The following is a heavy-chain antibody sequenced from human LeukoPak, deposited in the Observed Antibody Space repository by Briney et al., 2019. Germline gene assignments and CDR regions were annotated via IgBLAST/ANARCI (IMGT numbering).Heavy chain of an antibody. CDR1: GFTFSDYC. D-gene: IGHD2-21*02. CDR2: IDQDGGGK. CDR3: ARGDWAPFDY. V-gene: IGHV3-7*01. Sequence: GGSLRLSCAASGFTFSDYCMNWVRQAPGKGLEWVANIDQDGGGKYYLDSVKGRFTISRDNAKNSLYLQINSLRAEDTAVYYCARGDWAPFDYWGQGSLLTVSS. J-gene: IGHJ4*02.